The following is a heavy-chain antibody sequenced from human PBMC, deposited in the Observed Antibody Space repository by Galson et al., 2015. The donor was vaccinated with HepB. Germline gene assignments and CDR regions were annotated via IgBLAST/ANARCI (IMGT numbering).Heavy chain of an antibody. CDR3: ARDDSRRVDEYYYYYYGMDV. D-gene: IGHD5-12*01. CDR2: ISSSSSYI. V-gene: IGHV3-21*01. Sequence: SLRLSCTASGFTFSSYSMNWVRQAPGKGLEWVASISSSSSYIYYADSVKGRFTITRDNAKNSLYLQMNSLRAEDTAVYYCARDDSRRVDEYYYYYYGMDVWGQGTTVTVSS. CDR1: GFTFSSYS. J-gene: IGHJ6*02.